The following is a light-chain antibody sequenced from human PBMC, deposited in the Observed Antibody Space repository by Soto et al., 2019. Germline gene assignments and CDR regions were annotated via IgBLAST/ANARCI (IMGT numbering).Light chain of an antibody. CDR3: LQDYNYPIT. Sequence: IQITQSPSTLSGSVGDRVTITCRASHTISSWLAWYQQKPGKAPKLLIYAASSLQSGVPSRFSGSGSGTDFTLTISSLQPEDFATYYCLQDYNYPITFGQGTRLEIK. J-gene: IGKJ5*01. CDR1: HTISSW. V-gene: IGKV1-6*01. CDR2: AAS.